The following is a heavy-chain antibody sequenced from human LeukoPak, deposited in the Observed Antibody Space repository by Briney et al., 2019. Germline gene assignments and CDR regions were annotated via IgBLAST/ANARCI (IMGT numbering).Heavy chain of an antibody. CDR3: ARDYYDSSGYLDY. CDR1: GYTFTGYY. D-gene: IGHD3-22*01. J-gene: IGHJ4*02. Sequence: ASVKVSCKASGYTFTGYYMHWVRQAPGQGLEWMGWINPNSGGTNYAQKFQGRVTMTRDTSISTAYMELSGLRSDDTAVYYCARDYYDSSGYLDYWGQGTLVTVSS. V-gene: IGHV1-2*02. CDR2: INPNSGGT.